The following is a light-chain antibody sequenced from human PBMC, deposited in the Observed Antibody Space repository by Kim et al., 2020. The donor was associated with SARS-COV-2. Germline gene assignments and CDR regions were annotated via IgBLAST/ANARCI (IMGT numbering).Light chain of an antibody. CDR3: QAWDSSTGV. Sequence: VPSGQTAVNADSGVKLGVNYASWYQQKPGQSPVLVIYQDNTRPSGIPERFSGSNSGNTATLTISGTQAMDEADYYCQAWDSSTGVFGGGTQLTVL. J-gene: IGLJ2*01. CDR1: KLGVNY. CDR2: QDN. V-gene: IGLV3-1*01.